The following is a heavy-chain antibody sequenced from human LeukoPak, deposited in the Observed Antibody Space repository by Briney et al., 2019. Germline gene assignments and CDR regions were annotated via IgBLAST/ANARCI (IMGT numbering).Heavy chain of an antibody. CDR1: AFTFSSYE. J-gene: IGHJ4*02. Sequence: GGSLRLSCAASAFTFSSYEMNWVRQAPGKGLEWVSYISSSGSTIYYADSVKGRFTISRDNAKNSLYLQMNSLRAEDTAVYYCARDYYGSGSYHYWGQGTLVTVSS. CDR2: ISSSGSTI. D-gene: IGHD3-10*01. CDR3: ARDYYGSGSYHY. V-gene: IGHV3-48*03.